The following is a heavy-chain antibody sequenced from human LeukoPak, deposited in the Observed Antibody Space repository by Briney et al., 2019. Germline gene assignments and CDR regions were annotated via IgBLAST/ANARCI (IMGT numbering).Heavy chain of an antibody. D-gene: IGHD3-3*01. V-gene: IGHV3-33*08. J-gene: IGHJ4*02. CDR3: ARAPLRVDYFDY. Sequence: GGSLRLSCAASGFTFSNYAMSWVRQAPGKGLEWVAVIWYDGSNKYYADSVKGRFTISRDNSKNTLYLQMNSLRAEDTAVYYCARAPLRVDYFDYWGQGTLVTVSS. CDR1: GFTFSNYA. CDR2: IWYDGSNK.